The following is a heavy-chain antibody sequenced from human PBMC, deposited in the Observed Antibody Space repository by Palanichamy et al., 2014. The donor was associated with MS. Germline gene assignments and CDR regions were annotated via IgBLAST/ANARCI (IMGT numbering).Heavy chain of an antibody. V-gene: IGHV2-5*02. CDR2: IFWDDDK. CDR1: GFSLSSDEVG. Sequence: QITLKEPGPTLVQPTQTLTLTCTFSGFSLSSDEVGVGWIRQPPGKALEWLALIFWDDDKRYSPSLQSRLTVAKDTSKNQVVLTMTNVDPVDTGTYFCARNTASYYDSAGYFDFWGQGTLVAVSS. CDR3: ARNTASYYDSAGYFDF. J-gene: IGHJ4*02. D-gene: IGHD3-22*01.